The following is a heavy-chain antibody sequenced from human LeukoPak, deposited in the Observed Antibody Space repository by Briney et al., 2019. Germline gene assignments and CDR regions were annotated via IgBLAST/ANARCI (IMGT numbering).Heavy chain of an antibody. Sequence: SETLSLTCTVSGGSISSGGYYWSWIRQHPGKGLEWIGYIYYSGSTYYNPSLKSRVTISVDTSKNQFSLKLSSVTAADTAVYYCARENIVREYFDYWGQGTLVTVSS. D-gene: IGHD2-15*01. CDR1: GGSISSGGYY. CDR3: ARENIVREYFDY. CDR2: IYYSGST. V-gene: IGHV4-31*03. J-gene: IGHJ4*02.